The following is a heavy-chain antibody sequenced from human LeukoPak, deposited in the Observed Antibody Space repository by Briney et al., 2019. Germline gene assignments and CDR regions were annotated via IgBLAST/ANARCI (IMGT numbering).Heavy chain of an antibody. J-gene: IGHJ5*02. CDR3: ARRYCSSASCYTNWFDP. CDR2: IYTSGST. Sequence: SETLSLTCTVSGGSISSYYWSWIRQLPGKGLEWIGYIYTSGSTNYNPSLKSRVTISVDTSKNQFSLKLSSVTAADTAVYYCARRYCSSASCYTNWFDPWGQGTLVTVSS. V-gene: IGHV4-4*09. CDR1: GGSISSYY. D-gene: IGHD2-2*02.